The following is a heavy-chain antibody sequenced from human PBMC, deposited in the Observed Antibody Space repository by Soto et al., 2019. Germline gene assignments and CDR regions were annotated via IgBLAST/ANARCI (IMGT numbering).Heavy chain of an antibody. Sequence: SETLSLTCTVSGGSISSGGYYWSWIRQHPGKGLEWIGYIYYSGSTYYNPSLKSRVTISVDTSKNQFSLKLSSVTAADTAVYYCARLYSSSWYVGADYGMDVWCQGTTVTVSS. CDR3: ARLYSSSWYVGADYGMDV. CDR2: IYYSGST. D-gene: IGHD6-13*01. V-gene: IGHV4-31*03. CDR1: GGSISSGGYY. J-gene: IGHJ6*02.